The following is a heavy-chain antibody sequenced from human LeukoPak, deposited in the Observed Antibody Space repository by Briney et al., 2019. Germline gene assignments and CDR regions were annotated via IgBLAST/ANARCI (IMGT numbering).Heavy chain of an antibody. J-gene: IGHJ1*01. V-gene: IGHV3-21*01. D-gene: IGHD3-16*01. CDR2: ISGRSSHV. CDR3: GRAFPPLRTSSAGDL. CDR1: GFSFSDYD. Sequence: GGSLRLSCSASGFSFSDYDMNWVRQAPGKGLEWVSAISGRSSHVYYGESVKGRFTISRDNAKNSLYLQLDSLGVEDTAVYYCGRAFPPLRTSSAGDLWGQGTLVT.